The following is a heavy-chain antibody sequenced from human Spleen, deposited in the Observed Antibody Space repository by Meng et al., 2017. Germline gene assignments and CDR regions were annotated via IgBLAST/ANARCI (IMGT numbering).Heavy chain of an antibody. Sequence: QPQLQESGPGLVKPSEALSLTCSVSGDSIRSADYSWNWIRQPPGKGLEWIGFMYHDGSAHYSRSPSLESRVTMSIDTSKNQFSLKLSSVTAADTAVYYCARGRFVQRLFDYWGQGTLVTVSS. CDR1: GDSIRSADYS. J-gene: IGHJ4*02. CDR2: MYHDGSA. D-gene: IGHD6-25*01. V-gene: IGHV4-30-2*01. CDR3: ARGRFVQRLFDY.